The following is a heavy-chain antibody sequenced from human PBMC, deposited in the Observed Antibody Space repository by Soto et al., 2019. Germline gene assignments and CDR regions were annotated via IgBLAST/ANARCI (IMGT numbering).Heavy chain of an antibody. CDR3: ARDSGYGSRASVNHYLDY. D-gene: IGHD3-10*01. V-gene: IGHV4-59*01. Sequence: PSETLSLTCTVSSDSISSYYWSWIRQPPGKRLEWIGYISYSGSTDYNPSLKSRVTISGDTSKNQFSLKVSSVTAADTAVYYCARDSGYGSRASVNHYLDYWGKGTLVTVSS. CDR2: ISYSGST. CDR1: SDSISSYY. J-gene: IGHJ4*01.